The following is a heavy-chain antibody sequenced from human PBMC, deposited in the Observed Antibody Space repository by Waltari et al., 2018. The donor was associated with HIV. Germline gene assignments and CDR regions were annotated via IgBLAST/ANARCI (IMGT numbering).Heavy chain of an antibody. V-gene: IGHV1-24*01. D-gene: IGHD3-16*01. CDR1: GHPFKDFS. CDR3: LGGDKSSWGVGPDT. Sequence: QVRLTQSGTEVKKSGASLRVSCEVSGHPFKDFSIHWVRQVFPKGLEWPGGFDPRQRKTIYAKDFQDRVTVTYDSRRSSAYLEMKSLTSHVTSVYFCLGGDKSSWGVGPDTWGQGTRVIVSS. J-gene: IGHJ5*02. CDR2: FDPRQRKT.